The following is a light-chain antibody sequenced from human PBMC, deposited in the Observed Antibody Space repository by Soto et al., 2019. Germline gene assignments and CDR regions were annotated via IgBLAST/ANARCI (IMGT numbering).Light chain of an antibody. J-gene: IGKJ4*01. CDR3: QKDNSAPLT. CDR1: QGIAPY. CDR2: STS. V-gene: IGKV1-27*01. Sequence: DVPMTQSPSSLSAFVGDRVTITCRASQGIAPYLAWFQQKPGKVPKLLIYSTSTLQSGVPSRFSGSGSGTDFTLTITSLQPEDVATYYCQKDNSAPLTFGGGTTVEIK.